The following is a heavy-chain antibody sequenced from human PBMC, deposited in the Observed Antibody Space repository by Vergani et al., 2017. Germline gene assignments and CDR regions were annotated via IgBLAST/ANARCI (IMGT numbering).Heavy chain of an antibody. D-gene: IGHD3-16*01. V-gene: IGHV4-39*01. CDR3: ASGKYYSDSTSHFRGRYFDV. CDR1: GDSIISRSYY. J-gene: IGHJ2*01. Sequence: QMQLQESRPGLVKASETLSLTCTVPGDSIISRSYYWGWIRQPPGNGLEWIGSIYNSGNGDPSSSLKSRVTISADTSKNQFSLRLTSVTAADTAVYYCASGKYYSDSTSHFRGRYFDVWGHGTLVTVPS. CDR2: IYNSGNG.